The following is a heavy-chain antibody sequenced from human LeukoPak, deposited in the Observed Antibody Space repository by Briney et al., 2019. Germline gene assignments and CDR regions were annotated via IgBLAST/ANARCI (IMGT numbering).Heavy chain of an antibody. Sequence: PSETLSLTCTVSGGSISSGDYYWSWIRQPPGKGLEWIGYIYYSGSTYYNPSLKSRVTISVDTSKNQFSLKLSSVTAADTAVYYCARERWLRYYYGMDVWGQGTTVTVSS. CDR2: IYYSGST. CDR1: GGSISSGDYY. CDR3: ARERWLRYYYGMDV. J-gene: IGHJ6*02. V-gene: IGHV4-30-4*01. D-gene: IGHD5-12*01.